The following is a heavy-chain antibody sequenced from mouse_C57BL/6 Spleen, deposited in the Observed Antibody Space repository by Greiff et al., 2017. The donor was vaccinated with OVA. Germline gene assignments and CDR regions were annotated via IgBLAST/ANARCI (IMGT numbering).Heavy chain of an antibody. CDR3: ARGGDYDYPYYFDY. D-gene: IGHD2-4*01. CDR1: GYTFTSYG. Sequence: QVQLQQSGAELARPGASVKLSCKASGYTFTSYGISWVKQRTGQGLEWIGEIYPRSGNTYYNEKFKGKATLPADKSSSTAYMELRSLTSEDSAVYFWARGGDYDYPYYFDYWGQGTTLAVSS. CDR2: IYPRSGNT. J-gene: IGHJ2*01. V-gene: IGHV1-81*01.